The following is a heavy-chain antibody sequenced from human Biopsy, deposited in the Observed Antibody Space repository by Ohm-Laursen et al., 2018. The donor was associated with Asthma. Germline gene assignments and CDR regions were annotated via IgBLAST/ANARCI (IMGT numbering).Heavy chain of an antibody. Sequence: SQTLSLTWTVSGASIKTDDHYRSWLRQPPGKGLEWFGFIHYSGSTSYNPSLKGGVTISVDTSKNQFSLKLSSVTAADTAVYYCARASVAASSNWFDPWGQGTLVTVSS. D-gene: IGHD6-19*01. V-gene: IGHV4-30-4*01. CDR2: IHYSGST. CDR1: GASIKTDDHY. CDR3: ARASVAASSNWFDP. J-gene: IGHJ5*02.